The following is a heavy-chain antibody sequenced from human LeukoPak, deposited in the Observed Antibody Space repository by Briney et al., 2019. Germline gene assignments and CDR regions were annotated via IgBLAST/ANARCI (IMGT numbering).Heavy chain of an antibody. J-gene: IGHJ6*03. V-gene: IGHV4-39*01. D-gene: IGHD3-10*01. Sequence: NPSETLSLTCSVSGGSISSGGDIYSTTSYGAWIRQPPGKGLEWIGTINYSGKTFYNPSLKSRVTMSVDTSKNQFSLKLSSVTAADTAVYYCARANSRSYIYYMDVWGKGTTSTVSS. CDR1: GGSISSGGDIYSTTSY. CDR2: INYSGKT. CDR3: ARANSRSYIYYMDV.